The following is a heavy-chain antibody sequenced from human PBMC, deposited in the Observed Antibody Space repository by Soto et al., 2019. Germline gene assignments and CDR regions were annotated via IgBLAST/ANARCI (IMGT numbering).Heavy chain of an antibody. V-gene: IGHV4-34*01. CDR1: GGSFSGYY. CDR2: INHSGST. D-gene: IGHD3-10*01. CDR3: ARGRYYGSGSYYKPLVDY. J-gene: IGHJ4*02. Sequence: ETLSLTCAVYGGSFSGYYWSWIRQPPGKGLEWIGEINHSGSTNYNPSLKSRVTISVDTSKNQFSLKLSSVTAADTAAYYCARGRYYGSGSYYKPLVDYWGQGTLVTVSS.